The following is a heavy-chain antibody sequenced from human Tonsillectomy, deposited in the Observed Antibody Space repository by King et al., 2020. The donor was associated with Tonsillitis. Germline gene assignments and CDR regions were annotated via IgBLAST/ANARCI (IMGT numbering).Heavy chain of an antibody. J-gene: IGHJ2*01. CDR3: VRKNDWYFDL. CDR1: GFTFSSYG. D-gene: IGHD1-1*01. V-gene: IGHV3-33*08. Sequence: HVQLVESGGGVVQPGRSLRLSCVVSGFTFSSYGMHWVRQAPGKGLEWVAVIWYDGSNRDYVDSVKGRFTISRDDSKNTLYLQMNSLRAEDTAVYYCVRKNDWYFDLWGRGTLVTVSS. CDR2: IWYDGSNR.